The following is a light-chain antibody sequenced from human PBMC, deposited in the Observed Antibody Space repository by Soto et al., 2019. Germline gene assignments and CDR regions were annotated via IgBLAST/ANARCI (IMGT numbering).Light chain of an antibody. CDR2: DVS. CDR3: CSYAGSYTHYV. V-gene: IGLV2-11*01. J-gene: IGLJ1*01. CDR1: SSNIGRNT. Sequence: QSALTQPPSASGTPGQRVTISCSESSSNIGRNTVSWYQQHPGKAPKLMIYDVSKRPSGVPDRFSGSKSGNTASLTISGLQAEDEADYYCCSYAGSYTHYVFGTGTKVTVL.